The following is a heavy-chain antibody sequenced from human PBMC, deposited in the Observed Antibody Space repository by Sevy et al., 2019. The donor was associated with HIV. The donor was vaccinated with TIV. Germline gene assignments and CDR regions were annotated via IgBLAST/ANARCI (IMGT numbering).Heavy chain of an antibody. V-gene: IGHV3-23*01. Sequence: GGSLRLSCAASGFTFNTHAMNWVRQAPGKGLEWVSVISGPGYGTNYADSVKGRFTISRDNSKNTLFLQMNSLRDDDTAVYYCAKELNTALESMLEVNLRSLKGFDDWGQGTMVTVSS. CDR2: ISGPGYGT. J-gene: IGHJ3*01. CDR3: AKELNTALESMLEVNLRSLKGFDD. D-gene: IGHD3-22*01. CDR1: GFTFNTHA.